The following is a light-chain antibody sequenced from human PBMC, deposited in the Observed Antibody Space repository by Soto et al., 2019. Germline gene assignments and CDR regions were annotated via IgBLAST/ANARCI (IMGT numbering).Light chain of an antibody. Sequence: EIVLTQSPGTLSLSPGERATPSCRASQSVGSDYLAWYQQKPGQAPRILIFGASGRATGIPDRFSGSGSGTDFTLTISRLEPEDFAVYYCQQYGSLPITFGQGTRLEIK. CDR3: QQYGSLPIT. J-gene: IGKJ5*01. CDR2: GAS. V-gene: IGKV3-20*01. CDR1: QSVGSDY.